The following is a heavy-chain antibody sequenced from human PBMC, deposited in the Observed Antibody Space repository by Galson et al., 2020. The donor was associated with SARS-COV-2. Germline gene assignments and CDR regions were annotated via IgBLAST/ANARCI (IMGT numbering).Heavy chain of an antibody. Sequence: ASVKVSCKASGCTFSNYGISWVRQAPGQGLEWMGRIIPIFGTANYAQKFQGRVTITTDKSTSTAYMELTCLRSEDTAVYYCARARDYGVGIAAESTADWSFELWGHGTLVPVSS. J-gene: IGHJ2*01. CDR2: IIPIFGTA. D-gene: IGHD6-13*01. V-gene: IGHV1-69*05. CDR1: GCTFSNYG. CDR3: ARARDYGVGIAAESTADWSFEL.